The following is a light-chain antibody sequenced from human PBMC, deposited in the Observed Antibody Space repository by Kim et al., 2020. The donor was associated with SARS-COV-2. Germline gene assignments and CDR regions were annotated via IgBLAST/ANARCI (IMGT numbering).Light chain of an antibody. V-gene: IGKV3-20*01. Sequence: EIVLTQSPGTLSLSPGERATLSCRASQSVSSSSLAWYQQKPGQAPRLLIYGTSSRATGIPDRFSGSGSGTDFTLTISRLEPEDFAVYYCQQYGGSPLTFGQGTKVDIK. CDR2: GTS. CDR3: QQYGGSPLT. CDR1: QSVSSSS. J-gene: IGKJ1*01.